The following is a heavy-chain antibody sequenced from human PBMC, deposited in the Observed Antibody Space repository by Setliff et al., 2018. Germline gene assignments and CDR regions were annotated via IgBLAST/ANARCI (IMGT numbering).Heavy chain of an antibody. Sequence: LRLSCAASGFTFSSYAMSWVRQAPGKGLEWVSAISGSGGGTYYADPVKGRFTISRDNSKNTLYLQMNSLRPEDTAVYYCARASLGKFGSAVEYFHHWGQGTLVTVSS. V-gene: IGHV3-23*01. J-gene: IGHJ1*01. CDR2: ISGSGGGT. CDR3: ARASLGKFGSAVEYFHH. CDR1: GFTFSSYA. D-gene: IGHD2-15*01.